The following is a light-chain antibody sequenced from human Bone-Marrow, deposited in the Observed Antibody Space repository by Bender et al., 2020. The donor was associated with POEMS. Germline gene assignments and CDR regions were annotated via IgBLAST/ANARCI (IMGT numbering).Light chain of an antibody. CDR2: SND. J-gene: IGLJ3*02. V-gene: IGLV1-44*01. Sequence: QSVLTQPPSVSGTPGQRVTISCSGSGSNIGGYPVNWYQQLPGTAPQLLIYSNDQRPSGVPHRFSGSKSGTSASLVISGLQFEDEAIYFCVAWDASLNGWVFGGGTKLTVL. CDR1: GSNIGGYP. CDR3: VAWDASLNGWV.